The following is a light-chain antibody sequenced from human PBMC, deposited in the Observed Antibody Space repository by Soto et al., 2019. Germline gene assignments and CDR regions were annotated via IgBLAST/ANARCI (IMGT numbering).Light chain of an antibody. CDR3: QQYNKWPPYT. CDR2: GAS. J-gene: IGKJ2*01. CDR1: QSVSSN. Sequence: EIVMTQSPANLSVSPGERATLSCRASQSVSSNLAWYQQKPGQGPRLLIYGASTSATGIPARFSGSGSGTEFNLTISSLQSEDFAVYYCQQYNKWPPYTFGQGTKVEIK. V-gene: IGKV3-15*01.